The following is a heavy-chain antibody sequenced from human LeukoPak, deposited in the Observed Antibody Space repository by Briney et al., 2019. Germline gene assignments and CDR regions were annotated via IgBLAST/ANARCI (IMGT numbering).Heavy chain of an antibody. J-gene: IGHJ4*02. CDR2: IIPIFGTA. D-gene: IGHD5-18*01. V-gene: IGHV1-69*05. CDR1: GGTFSNYA. CDR3: ARVGYSNSYDF. Sequence: ASVKVSCKASGGTFSNYAISWVRQAPGQGLEWMGGIIPIFGTANYAQKFQGRVTVTTDESTTTAYMELSSLRSEDTAVYYCARVGYSNSYDFWGQGTLVTVSS.